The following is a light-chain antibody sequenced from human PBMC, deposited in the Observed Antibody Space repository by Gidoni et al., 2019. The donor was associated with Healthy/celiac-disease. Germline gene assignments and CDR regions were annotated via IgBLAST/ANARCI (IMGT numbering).Light chain of an antibody. CDR3: AAWDDSLSGYV. V-gene: IGLV1-47*01. Sequence: QSVLTPPPSASGTPGQRVTISCSGSSSNIGSNYVYWYQQLPGTAPKLLIYRNNQRPSGVPDRFSGSKSGTSASLAISGHRSDDEADYYCAAWDDSLSGYVFGTGTKVTVL. CDR1: SSNIGSNY. J-gene: IGLJ1*01. CDR2: RNN.